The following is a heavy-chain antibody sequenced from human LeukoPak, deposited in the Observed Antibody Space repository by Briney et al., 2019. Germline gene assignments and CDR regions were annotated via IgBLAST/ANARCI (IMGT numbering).Heavy chain of an antibody. CDR1: GGSISTGAYY. Sequence: PSETLSLTCTVSGGSISTGAYYWGWIRQHPEKGLEWLGHISYTGNTYYNPSLKSRMTMSLDTSENQFSLRVSSVTAADTAVYYCARDWAGSCGGGSCNSYGMDVWGQGTTVTVSS. CDR3: ARDWAGSCGGGSCNSYGMDV. V-gene: IGHV4-31*03. D-gene: IGHD2-15*01. CDR2: ISYTGNT. J-gene: IGHJ6*02.